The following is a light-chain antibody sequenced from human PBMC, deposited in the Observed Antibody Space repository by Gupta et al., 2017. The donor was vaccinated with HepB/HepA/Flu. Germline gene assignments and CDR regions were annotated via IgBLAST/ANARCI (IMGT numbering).Light chain of an antibody. V-gene: IGKV3-15*01. CDR2: GIS. Sequence: EIVMTQSPPTLSVSPGETATLSCRAAQSVSNNLAWYQKKPGQAPRLLVYGISTRDTGITARFSGSWYGTDLSLTIISRQPEDYAVYYCQHDKNWPPDTFGQGTKVDIK. CDR3: QHDKNWPPDT. J-gene: IGKJ2*01. CDR1: QSVSNN.